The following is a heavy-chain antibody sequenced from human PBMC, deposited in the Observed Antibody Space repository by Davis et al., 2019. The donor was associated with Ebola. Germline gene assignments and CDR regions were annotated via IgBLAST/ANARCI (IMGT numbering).Heavy chain of an antibody. J-gene: IGHJ4*02. CDR2: IKQDGSEK. Sequence: PGGSLRLSCAASGFTFSSYWMSWVRQAPGKGLEWVANIKQDGSEKYYVDSVKGRFTISRDNAKNSLYLQMNSLRAEDTALYYCAKACSPLTGFCFDYWGQGTLVTVSS. V-gene: IGHV3-7*03. CDR1: GFTFSSYW. D-gene: IGHD2-15*01. CDR3: AKACSPLTGFCFDY.